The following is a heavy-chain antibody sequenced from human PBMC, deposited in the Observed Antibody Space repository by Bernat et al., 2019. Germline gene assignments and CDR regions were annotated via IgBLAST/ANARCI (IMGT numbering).Heavy chain of an antibody. V-gene: IGHV3-53*04. D-gene: IGHD3-10*01. CDR3: AGGGGSGSVQVGLWFGELWGLDY. J-gene: IGHJ4*02. CDR1: GFTVSSNY. CDR2: IYSGGST. Sequence: EVQLVESGGGLVQPGGSLRLSCAASGFTVSSNYMSWVRQAPGKGLEWVSVIYSGGSTYYADSVKGRFTISRHNSKNTLYLQMNSLRAEDTAVYYCAGGGGSGSVQVGLWFGELWGLDYWGQGTLVTVSS.